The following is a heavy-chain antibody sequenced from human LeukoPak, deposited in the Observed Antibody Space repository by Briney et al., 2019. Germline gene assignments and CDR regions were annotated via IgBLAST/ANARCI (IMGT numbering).Heavy chain of an antibody. J-gene: IGHJ4*02. CDR1: GFTFDDYA. V-gene: IGHV3-9*01. CDR2: ISWNSGSI. D-gene: IGHD4-17*01. Sequence: GGSLRLSCAASGFTFDDYAMHWVRQAPGKGLEWVSCISWNSGSIGYADSVKGRFTISRDNAKNSLYLQMNSLRAEDTALYYCAQPSTVSTTLYYFDNWGQGTLVTLSS. CDR3: AQPSTVSTTLYYFDN.